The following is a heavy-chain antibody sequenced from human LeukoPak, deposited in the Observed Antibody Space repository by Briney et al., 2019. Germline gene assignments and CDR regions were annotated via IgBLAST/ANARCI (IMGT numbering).Heavy chain of an antibody. CDR3: ARQADYGDYGSFDY. CDR2: IYYSGST. Sequence: ASETLSLTCTVSGGSISSSSYYWGWIRQPPGKGLEWIGYIYYSGSTHYNPSLKSRVTISVDTSKNQFPLKLSSVTAADTAVYYCARQADYGDYGSFDYWGQGTLVTVSS. CDR1: GGSISSSSYY. D-gene: IGHD4-17*01. J-gene: IGHJ4*02. V-gene: IGHV4-39*06.